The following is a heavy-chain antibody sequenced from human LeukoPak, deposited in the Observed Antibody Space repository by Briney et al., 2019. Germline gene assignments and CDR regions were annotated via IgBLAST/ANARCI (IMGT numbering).Heavy chain of an antibody. CDR3: ARGAAGYSYG. V-gene: IGHV4-59*01. CDR1: GGSISSYD. D-gene: IGHD5-18*01. CDR2: IYYSGST. Sequence: SETLSLTCTVSGGSISSYDWSWIRQPPGKGLEWIGHIYYSGSTNYNPSLKSRVTISIDTSKNQFSLRLSSVTAADTAVYYCARGAAGYSYGWGQGTLVTVSS. J-gene: IGHJ4*02.